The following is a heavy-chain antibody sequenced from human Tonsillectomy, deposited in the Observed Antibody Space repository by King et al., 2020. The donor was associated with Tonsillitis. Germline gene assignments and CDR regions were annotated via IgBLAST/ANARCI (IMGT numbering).Heavy chain of an antibody. D-gene: IGHD3-3*01. J-gene: IGHJ6*02. V-gene: IGHV1-18*04. CDR1: GYTFTSYG. CDR3: ARVVSTDLGVIILYYYGMDV. CDR2: ISGYNGNT. Sequence: VQLVESGAEVKKPGASVKVSCKASGYTFTSYGISWVRQAPGQGLEWMGWISGYNGNTKYAQKFQGRVTMTTDTSTGTVYMELRSLRSDDTALYYCARVVSTDLGVIILYYYGMDVWGQGTTVTVSS.